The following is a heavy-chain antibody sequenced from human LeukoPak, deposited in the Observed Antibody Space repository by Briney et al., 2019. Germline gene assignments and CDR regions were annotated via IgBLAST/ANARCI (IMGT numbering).Heavy chain of an antibody. CDR2: INHSGST. Sequence: PSETLSLTCAVYGGSFSGYYWSWIRQPPEKGLEWIGEINHSGSTNYNPSLKSRVTISVDTSKNQFSLKLSSVTAADTAVYYCARGQRDYVWGSYRSWFDPWGQGTLVTVSS. D-gene: IGHD3-16*02. J-gene: IGHJ5*02. V-gene: IGHV4-34*01. CDR3: ARGQRDYVWGSYRSWFDP. CDR1: GGSFSGYY.